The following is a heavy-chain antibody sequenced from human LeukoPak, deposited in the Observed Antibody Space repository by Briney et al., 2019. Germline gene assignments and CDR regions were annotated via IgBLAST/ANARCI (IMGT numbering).Heavy chain of an antibody. J-gene: IGHJ4*02. CDR2: IDPNSGDT. V-gene: IGHV1-2*06. CDR1: GYTFTGFY. Sequence: ASVEVSCKASGYTFTGFYIHWVRQAPGQGLEWMGRIDPNSGDTNYAQKFQGRVTMTRDTSISTAYMELSRLRSDDTAVYYRARESMAFDYWGQGTLVTVSS. D-gene: IGHD2-8*01. CDR3: ARESMAFDY.